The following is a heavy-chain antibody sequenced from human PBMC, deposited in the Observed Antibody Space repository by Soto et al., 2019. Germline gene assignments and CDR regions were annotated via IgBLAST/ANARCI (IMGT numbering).Heavy chain of an antibody. J-gene: IGHJ6*02. CDR1: GGSISSGAYY. CDR3: ARTPYYYGSGSYYPDYHYYGMDV. Sequence: QVQLQESGPGLVKPSQTLSLTCTVSGGSISSGAYYWSWIRQHPGKGLEWIGYIYYSGSTYYNPSLKSRVTISVDTSKNQFSLKLSSVTAADTAVYYCARTPYYYGSGSYYPDYHYYGMDVWGQGTTVTVSS. CDR2: IYYSGST. D-gene: IGHD3-10*01. V-gene: IGHV4-31*03.